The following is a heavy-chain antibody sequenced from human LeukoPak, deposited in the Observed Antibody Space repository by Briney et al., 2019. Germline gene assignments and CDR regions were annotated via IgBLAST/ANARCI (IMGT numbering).Heavy chain of an antibody. J-gene: IGHJ6*03. CDR2: INPNSGGT. CDR3: ARTTTDYGDYTVVYYYYYMDV. D-gene: IGHD4-17*01. Sequence: ASVKVSCKASGYTFTGYYMHWVRQAPGQGLEWMGWINPNSGGTNYAQKLQGRVTMTTDTSTSTAYMELRSLRSDDTAVYYCARTTTDYGDYTVVYYYYYMDVWGKGTTVTVSS. V-gene: IGHV1-2*02. CDR1: GYTFTGYY.